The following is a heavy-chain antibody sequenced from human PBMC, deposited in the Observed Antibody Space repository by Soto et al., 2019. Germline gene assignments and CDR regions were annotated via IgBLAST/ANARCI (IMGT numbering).Heavy chain of an antibody. V-gene: IGHV3-23*01. Sequence: GGSLRLSCAASGFTFSSYAMSWVRQAPGKGLEWVSAISGSGGSTYYADSVKGRFTISRDNSKNTLYLQMNSLRADDTAVYYCARGITGTYGAFDIWGQGTMVTVSS. D-gene: IGHD1-7*01. J-gene: IGHJ3*02. CDR2: ISGSGGST. CDR3: ARGITGTYGAFDI. CDR1: GFTFSSYA.